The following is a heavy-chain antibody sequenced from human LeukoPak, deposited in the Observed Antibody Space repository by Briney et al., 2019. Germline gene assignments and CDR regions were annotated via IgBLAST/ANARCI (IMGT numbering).Heavy chain of an antibody. CDR3: ATTRGLWWFDP. V-gene: IGHV3-21*01. CDR2: IVSTSSLM. Sequence: GGSLRLSCVASGFTFSTYNMNWVRQAPGKGLEWVSSIVSTSSLMSYSDSVKGQFTISRDNSKSTLYLHLSSLRAEDTAVYYCATTRGLWWFDPWGQGTLVTVSS. CDR1: GFTFSTYN. D-gene: IGHD3/OR15-3a*01. J-gene: IGHJ5*02.